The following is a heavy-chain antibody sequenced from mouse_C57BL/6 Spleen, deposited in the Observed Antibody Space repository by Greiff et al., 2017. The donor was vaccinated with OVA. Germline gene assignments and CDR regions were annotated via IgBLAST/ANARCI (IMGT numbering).Heavy chain of an antibody. CDR2: IYPSDSET. V-gene: IGHV1-61*01. D-gene: IGHD4-1*01. J-gene: IGHJ3*01. Sequence: QVQLQQPGAELVRPGSSVKLSCKASGYTFTSYWMDWVKQRPGQGLEWIGNIYPSDSETHYNQKFKDKATLTVDKSSRPVYMQLSSLKYEATEVYYCARRRSNWGFAYWGQGTLVTVSA. CDR3: ARRRSNWGFAY. CDR1: GYTFTSYW.